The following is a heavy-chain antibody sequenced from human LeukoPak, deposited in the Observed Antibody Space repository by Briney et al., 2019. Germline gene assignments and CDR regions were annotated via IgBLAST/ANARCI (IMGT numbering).Heavy chain of an antibody. J-gene: IGHJ5*02. D-gene: IGHD3-10*01. V-gene: IGHV1-18*01. CDR1: GYTFTSYG. CDR2: ISAYNGNT. Sequence: ASVTLSCKASGYTFTSYGISWVRQAPGQGLEWMGWISAYNGNTNYAQKLQGRVTMTTDTSTSTAYMELRSLRSDDTAVYYCARDYGSGSYYTFWFDPWGQGTLVTVPS. CDR3: ARDYGSGSYYTFWFDP.